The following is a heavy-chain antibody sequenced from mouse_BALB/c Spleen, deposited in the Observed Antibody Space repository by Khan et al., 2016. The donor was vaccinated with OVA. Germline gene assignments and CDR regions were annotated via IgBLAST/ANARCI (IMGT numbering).Heavy chain of an antibody. CDR1: GYSITSGYG. J-gene: IGHJ2*01. CDR2: ISYSGST. Sequence: EVQLQESGPGLVKPSQSLSLTCTVTGYSITSGYGWNWIRQFPGNKLEWMGYISYSGSTNNNPSHKSRISITRDTYKNQFFLQLNSVTTEETATYYCARTARIKYWGQGTTLTVSS. CDR3: ARTARIKY. D-gene: IGHD1-2*01. V-gene: IGHV3-2*02.